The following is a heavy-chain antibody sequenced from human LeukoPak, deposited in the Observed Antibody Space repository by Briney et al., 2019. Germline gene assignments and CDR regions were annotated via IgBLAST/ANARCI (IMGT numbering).Heavy chain of an antibody. CDR3: ARGHYDFWSGPPLTF. CDR1: GGSISSYY. Sequence: SETLSLTCTVSGGSISSYYWSWIRQPPGKGLEWIGYIYYSGSTNYNPSLKSRVTISVDTSKNQFSLKLSSVTAADTAVYYCARGHYDFWSGPPLTFWGQGTLVTVSS. V-gene: IGHV4-59*01. D-gene: IGHD3-3*01. J-gene: IGHJ4*02. CDR2: IYYSGST.